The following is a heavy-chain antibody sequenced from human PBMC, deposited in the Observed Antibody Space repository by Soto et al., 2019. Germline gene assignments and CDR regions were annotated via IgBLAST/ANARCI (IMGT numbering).Heavy chain of an antibody. Sequence: LETLSLTCTVSGGSISSYYWGWIRQPPGKGLEWIGYIFYSGITNYNPSLESRVTISVDTSKNQFSLKVNSVTAADTAVYSCPRKNRMATSNYYYYYMDVWGKGTTVTVSS. J-gene: IGHJ6*03. D-gene: IGHD5-12*01. CDR2: IFYSGIT. CDR3: PRKNRMATSNYYYYYMDV. V-gene: IGHV4-59*08. CDR1: GGSISSYY.